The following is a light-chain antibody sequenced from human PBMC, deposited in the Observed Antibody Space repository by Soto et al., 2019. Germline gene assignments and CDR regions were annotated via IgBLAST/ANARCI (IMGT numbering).Light chain of an antibody. J-gene: IGKJ1*01. V-gene: IGKV1-8*01. CDR2: AAS. Sequence: IHITQSPSSFSASTGDRVTITCRASQGISSYLAWYQQKPGKAPKLLIYAASTLQSGVPSRFSGSGSGTDFTLTISCLQSEDFATYYCQQYYSYPPTFGQGAKV. CDR1: QGISSY. CDR3: QQYYSYPPT.